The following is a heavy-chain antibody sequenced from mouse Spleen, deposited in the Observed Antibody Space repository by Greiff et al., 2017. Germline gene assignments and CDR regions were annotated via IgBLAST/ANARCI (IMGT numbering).Heavy chain of an antibody. V-gene: IGHV1-82*01. CDR3: AFYGNYPYYYAMDY. CDR1: GYAFSSSW. J-gene: IGHJ4*01. CDR2: IYPGDGDT. Sequence: VQVVESGPELVKPGASVKISCKASGYAFSSSWMNWVKQRPGKGLEWIGRIYPGDGDTNYNGKFKGKATLTADKSSSTAYMQLSSLTSEDSAVYFCAFYGNYPYYYAMDYWGQGTSVTVSS. D-gene: IGHD2-1*01.